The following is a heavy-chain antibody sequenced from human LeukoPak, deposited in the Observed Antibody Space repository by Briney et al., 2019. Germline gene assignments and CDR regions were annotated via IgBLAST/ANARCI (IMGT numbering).Heavy chain of an antibody. D-gene: IGHD3-9*01. Sequence: SETLSLTCTVSGYSITSGYYWGWIRQTPGKGLEWIGSIYHSGTTHYNPSLKSRVIISGDTSKNQFSLKLSSVTAADTAVYYCARRQLRYFDWAHFDYWGQGTLVTVSS. J-gene: IGHJ4*02. CDR1: GYSITSGYY. V-gene: IGHV4-38-2*02. CDR3: ARRQLRYFDWAHFDY. CDR2: IYHSGTT.